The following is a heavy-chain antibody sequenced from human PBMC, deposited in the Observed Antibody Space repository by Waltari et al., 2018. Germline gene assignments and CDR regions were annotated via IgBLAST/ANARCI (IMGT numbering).Heavy chain of an antibody. CDR2: INHSGRP. Sequence: QVQLQQWGAGLLKPSETLSLTCAVYGGSFSGYYWSWIRQPPGKGLEWIGEINHSGRPNDNPSLKSRVTISVDTSKNQFSLKLSSVTAADTAVYYCARAGVRLLWFGELFFDYWGQGTLVTVSS. V-gene: IGHV4-34*01. J-gene: IGHJ4*02. CDR3: ARAGVRLLWFGELFFDY. CDR1: GGSFSGYY. D-gene: IGHD3-10*01.